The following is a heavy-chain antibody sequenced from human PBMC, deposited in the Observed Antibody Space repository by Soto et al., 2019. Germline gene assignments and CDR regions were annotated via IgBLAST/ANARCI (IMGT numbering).Heavy chain of an antibody. CDR2: IYWNDDK. CDR1: GFSLSTSGVG. CDR3: AHRSFANDAFDV. D-gene: IGHD3-3*01. V-gene: IGHV2-5*01. Sequence: QITLKESGPTLVKPTQTLTLTCTFSGFSLSTSGVGGGWIRQPPGTALEWLALIYWNDDKHYSPSRKSRLTIAKDTSKNPVVLTMTNMDPVDTATYHFAHRSFANDAFDVWCQGTMVTVSS. J-gene: IGHJ3*01.